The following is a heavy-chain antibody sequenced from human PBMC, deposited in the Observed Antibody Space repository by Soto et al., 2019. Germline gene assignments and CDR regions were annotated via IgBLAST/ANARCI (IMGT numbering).Heavy chain of an antibody. V-gene: IGHV5-51*01. J-gene: IGHJ5*02. Sequence: GNSLKISCKGSGYSFTIYWIGWVRQMPGKGLEWMGIIYPGDSDTRYSPSFQGQVTISADKSISTAYLQWSSLKASDTAMYYCAKCSGGSCYSRNWFDPWGQGTLVTVSS. CDR3: AKCSGGSCYSRNWFDP. CDR2: IYPGDSDT. CDR1: GYSFTIYW. D-gene: IGHD2-15*01.